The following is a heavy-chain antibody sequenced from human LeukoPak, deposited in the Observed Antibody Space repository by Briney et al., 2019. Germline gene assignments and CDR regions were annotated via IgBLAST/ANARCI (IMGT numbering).Heavy chain of an antibody. CDR1: GFTFSSYA. D-gene: IGHD3-10*01. Sequence: GGSLRLSCAASGFTFSSYAMSWVRQAPGKGLEWVSAISGSGGSTYYADSVKGRFTISRDNSKNTLYLPMNSLRAEDTAVYYCAKDHLYGYYYGSGFDYWGQGTLVTVSS. J-gene: IGHJ4*02. CDR3: AKDHLYGYYYGSGFDY. CDR2: ISGSGGST. V-gene: IGHV3-23*01.